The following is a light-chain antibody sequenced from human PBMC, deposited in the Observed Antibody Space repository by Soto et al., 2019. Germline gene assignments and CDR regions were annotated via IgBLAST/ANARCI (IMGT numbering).Light chain of an antibody. J-gene: IGKJ1*01. CDR2: AAS. CDR3: QKYNGAPRT. V-gene: IGKV1-27*01. Sequence: IQMTQSPSSLCASVGDRRNITCRARQGLSNYLTWYQQKPGKVPKLLIYAASTLQSGVPSRFSGSGSGTLFTLTISSLHPEDVATYYCQKYNGAPRTFGRGTNVDIK. CDR1: QGLSNY.